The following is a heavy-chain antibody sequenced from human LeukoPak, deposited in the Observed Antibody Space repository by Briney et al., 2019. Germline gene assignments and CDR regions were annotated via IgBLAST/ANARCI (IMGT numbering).Heavy chain of an antibody. V-gene: IGHV4-30-4*01. CDR2: IYYSGST. CDR1: GGSISSGDYY. D-gene: IGHD6-13*01. J-gene: IGHJ4*02. CDR3: AREVSSSWGPSFFDY. Sequence: SQTLSLTCTVSGGSISSGDYYWSWIRQPPGTGLEWIGYIYYSGSTYYNPSLKRRVTISVDTSKNQFSLKLSSVTAADTAVYYCAREVSSSWGPSFFDYWGQGTLVTVSS.